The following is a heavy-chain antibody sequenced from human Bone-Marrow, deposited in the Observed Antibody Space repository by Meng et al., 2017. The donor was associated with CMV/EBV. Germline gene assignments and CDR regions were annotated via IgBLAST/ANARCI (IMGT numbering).Heavy chain of an antibody. J-gene: IGHJ4*02. D-gene: IGHD7-27*01. CDR3: ARENWGFDY. V-gene: IGHV1-2*02. CDR2: IYPNSGGT. Sequence: ASVKVSCKTSGYTFTPYYIHWMRQAPGQGLEWVGCIYPNSGGTAYAQRFQGRVTMTRDTSINTAYMEMSRLTSDDTAVYYCARENWGFDYWGQGTLVTASS. CDR1: GYTFTPYY.